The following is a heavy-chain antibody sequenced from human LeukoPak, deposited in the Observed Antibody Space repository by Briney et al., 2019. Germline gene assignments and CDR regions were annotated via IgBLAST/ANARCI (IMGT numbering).Heavy chain of an antibody. CDR1: GFTFDDYA. V-gene: IGHV3-9*01. J-gene: IGHJ4*02. CDR3: AKEIAVAGLGY. CDR2: ISWNSGSI. Sequence: GGSLRLSCAASGFTFDDYAMHWVRQAPGKGLEWVSGISWNSGSIGYADSVKGRFTISRDNAKNSLYLQMNSLRAEDTALYYCAKEIAVAGLGYWGQRTLVTVSS. D-gene: IGHD6-19*01.